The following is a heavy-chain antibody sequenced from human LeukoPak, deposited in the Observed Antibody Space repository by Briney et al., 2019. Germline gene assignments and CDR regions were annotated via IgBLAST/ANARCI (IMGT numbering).Heavy chain of an antibody. Sequence: ASVKVSCKASGYTFTNYYIHWVRQAPGQGLEWMGWISAYNGNTNYAQKLQGRVTMTTDTSTSTAYMELRSLRSDDTAVYYCARVLIWSGYYTAYFDYWGQGTLVTVSS. V-gene: IGHV1-18*04. CDR2: ISAYNGNT. D-gene: IGHD3-3*01. J-gene: IGHJ4*02. CDR3: ARVLIWSGYYTAYFDY. CDR1: GYTFTNYY.